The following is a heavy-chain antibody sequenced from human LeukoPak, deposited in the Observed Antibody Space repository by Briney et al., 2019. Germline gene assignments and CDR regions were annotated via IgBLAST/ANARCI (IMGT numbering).Heavy chain of an antibody. CDR3: ARDHMLFSNYFDP. CDR2: ISAYNGNT. V-gene: IGHV1-18*01. D-gene: IGHD4/OR15-4a*01. Sequence: ASVKVSCKASGYTFTNYGISWVRQAPGQGLEWMGWISAYNGNTNYAQKVQGRVTMTTDTSTTTAYMELRSLRSDDTAVYYCARDHMLFSNYFDPWGQGTLVTVSS. J-gene: IGHJ5*02. CDR1: GYTFTNYG.